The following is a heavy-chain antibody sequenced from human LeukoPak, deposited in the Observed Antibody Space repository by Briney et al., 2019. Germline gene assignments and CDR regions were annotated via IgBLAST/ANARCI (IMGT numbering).Heavy chain of an antibody. CDR2: IYYSGST. J-gene: IGHJ4*02. D-gene: IGHD4-17*01. Sequence: SETLSLTCTVSGGSISSSSYYWGWSRQPPGKGLEWIGSIYYSGSTYYNPSLKSRVTISVDTSKNQFSLKLSSVTAADTAVYYCARFEYGGYDPYFDYWGQGTLVTVSS. V-gene: IGHV4-39*01. CDR1: GGSISSSSYY. CDR3: ARFEYGGYDPYFDY.